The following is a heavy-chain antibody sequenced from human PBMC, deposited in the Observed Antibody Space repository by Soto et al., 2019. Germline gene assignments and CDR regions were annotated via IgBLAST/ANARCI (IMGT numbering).Heavy chain of an antibody. J-gene: IGHJ4*02. CDR3: ARPKGTYSSGYYYFDF. Sequence: QVQLEQSGAEVKQPGSSVKVSCKTSGGTFSTYAINWVRQAPGQGLEWMGAIIPLFGTADYSQKFQGRVTITADESTSTAYMELSSLRSGDTAVYFCARPKGTYSSGYYYFDFWGQGTLVTVSS. D-gene: IGHD6-19*01. CDR1: GGTFSTYA. V-gene: IGHV1-69*01. CDR2: IIPLFGTA.